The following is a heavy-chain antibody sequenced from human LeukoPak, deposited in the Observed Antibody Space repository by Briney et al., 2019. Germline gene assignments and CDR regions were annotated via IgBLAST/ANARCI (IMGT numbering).Heavy chain of an antibody. CDR1: GGSISSYY. CDR2: IYYSGST. V-gene: IGHV4-59*08. Sequence: SETLSLTCTVSGGSISSYYWSWIRQPPGKGLEWIGYIYYSGSTNYNPSLKSRVTISVDTSKNQFSLKLSSVTAADTAVYYCANYGGNSYYYYGMDVWGQGTTVTVSS. CDR3: ANYGGNSYYYYGMDV. D-gene: IGHD4-23*01. J-gene: IGHJ6*02.